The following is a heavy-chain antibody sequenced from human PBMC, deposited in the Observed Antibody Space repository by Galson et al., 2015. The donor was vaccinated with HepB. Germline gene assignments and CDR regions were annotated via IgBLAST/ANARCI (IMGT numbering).Heavy chain of an antibody. J-gene: IGHJ4*02. D-gene: IGHD1-1*01. Sequence: SVKVSCKASGYTFTSYYMHWVRQAPGQGLEWMGIINPSGGSTSYAQKSQGRVTMTRDTSTSTVYMELSSLRSEDTAVYYCARDSPQWNACANWGQGTLVTVSS. CDR3: ARDSPQWNACAN. CDR1: GYTFTSYY. CDR2: INPSGGST. V-gene: IGHV1-46*01.